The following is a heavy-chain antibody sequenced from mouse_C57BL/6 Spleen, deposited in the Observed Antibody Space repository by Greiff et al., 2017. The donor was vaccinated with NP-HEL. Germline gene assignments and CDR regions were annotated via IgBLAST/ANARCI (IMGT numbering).Heavy chain of an antibody. V-gene: IGHV1-15*01. CDR1: GYTFTDYE. CDR3: TTRGSGFFAY. Sequence: QVQLQQSGAELVRPGASVTLSCKASGYTFTDYEMHWVKQTPVHGLEWIGAIDPETGGTAYNQKFKGKAILTADKSSSTAYMELRSLTSEDSAVYYCTTRGSGFFAYWGQGTLVTVSA. J-gene: IGHJ3*01. CDR2: IDPETGGT.